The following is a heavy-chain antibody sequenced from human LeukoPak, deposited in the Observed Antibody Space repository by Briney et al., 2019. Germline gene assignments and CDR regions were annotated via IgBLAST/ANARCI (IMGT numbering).Heavy chain of an antibody. V-gene: IGHV4-39*07. J-gene: IGHJ6*02. D-gene: IGHD2-2*02. CDR1: GGSISSSSYY. CDR2: IYYSGTT. CDR3: ARGGVDTPYYGMDV. Sequence: SETLSLTCSVSGGSISSSSYYWGWIRQPPGKGLEWIGSIYYSGTTYYNPSLKSRVTISVDTSKNQFSLKLSSVTAADTAVYYCARGGVDTPYYGMDVWGQGTTVTVSS.